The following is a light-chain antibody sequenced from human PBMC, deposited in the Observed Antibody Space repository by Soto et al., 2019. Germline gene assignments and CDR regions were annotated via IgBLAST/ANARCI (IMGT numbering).Light chain of an antibody. Sequence: DIGMTQSPATLSVDPGERVTFNCRASQGVSRKLAWYQHKPGQAPRLLISGASTGATGIPARFSGSGSGTEFTLTISSLQSEDCAIYYCQLYHTWPITFGGGTKVDIK. CDR3: QLYHTWPIT. J-gene: IGKJ4*01. CDR1: QGVSRK. CDR2: GAS. V-gene: IGKV3-15*01.